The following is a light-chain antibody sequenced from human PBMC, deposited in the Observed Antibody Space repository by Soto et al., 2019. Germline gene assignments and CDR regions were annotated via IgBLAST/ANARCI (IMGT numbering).Light chain of an antibody. J-gene: IGLJ1*01. CDR2: EVN. CDR1: SNDVGGYNY. V-gene: IGLV2-8*01. Sequence: QSVLTQPPSASGSPGQSVTLSCTGTSNDVGGYNYVSWYQQHPGKAPKLMIYEVNKRPSGVPDRFSGSKSGNTASLTVSGLQAEDEADYYCSSFAVSNSLVFGTGTQLTVL. CDR3: SSFAVSNSLV.